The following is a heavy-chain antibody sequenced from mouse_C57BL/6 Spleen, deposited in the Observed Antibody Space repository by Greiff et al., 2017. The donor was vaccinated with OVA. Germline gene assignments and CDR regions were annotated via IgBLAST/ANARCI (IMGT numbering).Heavy chain of an antibody. V-gene: IGHV1-50*01. CDR1: GYTFTSYW. D-gene: IGHD1-1*01. Sequence: QVQLQQPGAELVKPGASVKLSCKASGYTFTSYWMQWVKQRPGQGLEWIGEIDPSDSCTNYNQKFKGKATLTVDTSSSTAYMQLSSLTSEDSAVYYCARVYGSRFDYWGQGTTLTVSS. CDR3: ARVYGSRFDY. J-gene: IGHJ2*01. CDR2: IDPSDSCT.